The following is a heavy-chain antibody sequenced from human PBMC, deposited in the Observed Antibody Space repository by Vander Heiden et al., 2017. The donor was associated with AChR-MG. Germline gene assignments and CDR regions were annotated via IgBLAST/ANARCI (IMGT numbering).Heavy chain of an antibody. V-gene: IGHV3-21*01. J-gene: IGHJ6*02. CDR3: ARDFLRRKYYYGMDV. CDR1: GFAFSSYS. Sequence: EVQLVESGGGLVKPGGSLRLSCAASGFAFSSYSMNGVRQAPGKGLEWVSSISSSSSYIYYADSVKGRFTISRDNAKNSLYLQMNSLRAEDTAVYYCARDFLRRKYYYGMDVWGQGTTVTVSS. CDR2: ISSSSSYI. D-gene: IGHD6-25*01.